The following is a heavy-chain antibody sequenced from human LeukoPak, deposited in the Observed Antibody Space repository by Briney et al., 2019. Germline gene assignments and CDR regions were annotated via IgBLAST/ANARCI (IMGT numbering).Heavy chain of an antibody. D-gene: IGHD3-10*01. Sequence: SETLSLTCTVSGGSISNYYWSWIRQPPGKGLEWIGYIYYSGTTNYNPSLKSRVTMSVDTSKSQFSLELSSVTAADTAMYYCAREGGWFGEFDFDYWGQGTLVTVSS. CDR2: IYYSGTT. CDR1: GGSISNYY. V-gene: IGHV4-59*12. CDR3: AREGGWFGEFDFDY. J-gene: IGHJ4*02.